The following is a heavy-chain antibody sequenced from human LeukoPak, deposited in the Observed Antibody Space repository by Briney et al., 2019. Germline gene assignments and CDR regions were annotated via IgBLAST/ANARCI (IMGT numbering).Heavy chain of an antibody. D-gene: IGHD4-17*01. J-gene: IGHJ2*01. CDR1: GFTFSSYA. CDR3: ARRTVTRDWYFDL. V-gene: IGHV3-23*01. Sequence: SGGSLRLSCAASGFTFSSYAMSWVRQAPGKGLEWVSAISGSGGSTYYADSVKGRFTISRDNSKNTLYLQMNSLRAEDTAVYYCARRTVTRDWYFDLWGRGTLVTVSS. CDR2: ISGSGGST.